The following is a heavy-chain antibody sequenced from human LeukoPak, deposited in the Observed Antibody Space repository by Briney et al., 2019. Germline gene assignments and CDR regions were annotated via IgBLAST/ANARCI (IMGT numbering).Heavy chain of an antibody. CDR1: GYTFINYG. D-gene: IGHD2-15*01. Sequence: GASVKVSCKASGYTFINYGISWVRQGPGQGLEWMGWVSAYADNTNYVQKFQGRVTMTTDTSTNTAYMELRSLRSDDTAVYYCARDCIGCHGFDYWGQGTLVTVSS. CDR3: ARDCIGCHGFDY. J-gene: IGHJ4*02. V-gene: IGHV1-18*01. CDR2: VSAYADNT.